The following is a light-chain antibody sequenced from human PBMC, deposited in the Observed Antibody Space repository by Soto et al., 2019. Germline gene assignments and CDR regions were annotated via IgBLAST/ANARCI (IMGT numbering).Light chain of an antibody. CDR3: QQCGSSST. V-gene: IGKV3-20*01. J-gene: IGKJ5*01. CDR1: QSVTSSC. Sequence: EIVLTQSPGTLSLSPGERATLSCTASQSVTSSCLAWYQRKPGQAPRLLIHTTSIRATDIPDRFSGSGSGTDFTLTISRLEPEDFAVYYCQQCGSSSTFGQGTRLEIK. CDR2: TTS.